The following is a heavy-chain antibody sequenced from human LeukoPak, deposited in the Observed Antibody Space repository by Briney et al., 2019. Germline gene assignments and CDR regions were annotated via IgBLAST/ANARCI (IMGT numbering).Heavy chain of an antibody. J-gene: IGHJ4*02. D-gene: IGHD6-13*01. Sequence: APVKVSCKASGYTFTSYDINWVRQATGQGLEWMGWMNPNSGNTGYAQKFQGRVTITRNTSISTAYMELSSLRSEDTAVYYCAGGGYSSSWYWSNWGQGTLVTVSS. V-gene: IGHV1-8*03. CDR3: AGGGYSSSWYWSN. CDR1: GYTFTSYD. CDR2: MNPNSGNT.